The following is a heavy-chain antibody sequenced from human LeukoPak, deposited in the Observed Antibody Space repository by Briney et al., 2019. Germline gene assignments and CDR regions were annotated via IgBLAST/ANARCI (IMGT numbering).Heavy chain of an antibody. V-gene: IGHV4-4*07. J-gene: IGHJ3*02. CDR1: GGSMSTFY. D-gene: IGHD1-26*01. Sequence: KPSETLSLMCSVSGGSMSTFYWTWIRQSAGKGLEWIGRIYTSGTTNYSPSLKSRVTLSVDTSKSQFSLNLRSVTAADTAVYYCAREEQQLNRAFDIWGQGTVVTVSS. CDR3: AREEQQLNRAFDI. CDR2: IYTSGTT.